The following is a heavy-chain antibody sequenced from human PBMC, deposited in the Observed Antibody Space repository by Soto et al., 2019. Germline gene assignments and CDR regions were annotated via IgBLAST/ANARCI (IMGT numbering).Heavy chain of an antibody. Sequence: QVQLVQSGAEVTKPGASVKVSGKASGYTFTGYYMHWLRQAPGQALEWMGWINPNSGGTNYAQKFQGWVTMTRDTSISTAYMELSRLRSDDTAVYYCATGYNWDTQGVGYWGQGTLVTVSS. J-gene: IGHJ4*02. V-gene: IGHV1-2*04. CDR3: ATGYNWDTQGVGY. CDR1: GYTFTGYY. CDR2: INPNSGGT. D-gene: IGHD1-20*01.